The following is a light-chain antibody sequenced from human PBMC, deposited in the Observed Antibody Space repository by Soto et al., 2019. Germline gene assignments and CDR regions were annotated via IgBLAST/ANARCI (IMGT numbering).Light chain of an antibody. J-gene: IGKJ1*01. CDR2: KAS. Sequence: DIKMTQSPSTLSASVGDRVTITCRASQSISSWLAWYQQRPGKAPKLLIYKASNLESGVPSRFSGSGSGTELTLTISSLHPDDFATYYCQQYYTYPWTFGPGTKVEIK. CDR3: QQYYTYPWT. V-gene: IGKV1-5*03. CDR1: QSISSW.